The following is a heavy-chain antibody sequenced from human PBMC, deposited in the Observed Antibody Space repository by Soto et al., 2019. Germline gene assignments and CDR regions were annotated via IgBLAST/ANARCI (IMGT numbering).Heavy chain of an antibody. V-gene: IGHV4-4*02. J-gene: IGHJ4*02. Sequence: SETLSLTCAVSGGSISSSNWWSWVRQPPGKGLEWIGEIYHSGSNNYNPSLKSRVTISVDKSKNQFSLKLSSVTAADTAVYYCASSRLRYCISTSCYGFASWGQGTLVT. CDR1: GGSISSSNW. CDR2: IYHSGSN. CDR3: ASSRLRYCISTSCYGFAS. D-gene: IGHD2-2*01.